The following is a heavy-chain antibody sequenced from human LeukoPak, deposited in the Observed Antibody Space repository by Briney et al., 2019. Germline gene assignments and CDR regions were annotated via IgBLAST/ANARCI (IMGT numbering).Heavy chain of an antibody. CDR3: ARQSLGYVDY. Sequence: SETLSLTCTVSGGSISGTYYWSWIRQPPGKGLEWIGYIYYTGTTDSNPSLKSRVTIPLDTSKNQFSLNLSSVTAADTAVYYCARQSLGYVDYWGQGSRVTVSS. V-gene: IGHV4-59*08. CDR2: IYYTGTT. J-gene: IGHJ4*02. D-gene: IGHD2-15*01. CDR1: GGSISGTYY.